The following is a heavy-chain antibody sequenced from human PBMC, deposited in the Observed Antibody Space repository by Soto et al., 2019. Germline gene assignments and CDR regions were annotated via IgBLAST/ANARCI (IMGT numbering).Heavy chain of an antibody. D-gene: IGHD2-21*01. J-gene: IGHJ6*02. CDR3: ATRTYSGALHDHADVDV. CDR1: GFTFSTYA. Sequence: EAQVLESGGGLVQPGGSLRLSCAASGFTFSTYAMSWVRQAPGKGLEWVSAISDSGGRTYYADSVQGRFTISRDNSKNTLFLQMSSLRAEDTAIYYCATRTYSGALHDHADVDVWGQGTTVTVSS. CDR2: ISDSGGRT. V-gene: IGHV3-23*01.